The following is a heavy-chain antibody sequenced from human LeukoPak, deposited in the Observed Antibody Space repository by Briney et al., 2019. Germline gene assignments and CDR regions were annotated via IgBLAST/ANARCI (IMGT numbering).Heavy chain of an antibody. CDR2: IIPIFGTA. J-gene: IGHJ4*02. Sequence: GASVKVSCKASGGTFSSYAISWVRQAPGQGLEWMGGIIPIFGTANYAQKFQGRVTITTDESTSTAYMELSSLRSEDTAVYYCARDTSLVGATGGYYFDYWGQGTLVTVSS. V-gene: IGHV1-69*05. CDR1: GGTFSSYA. D-gene: IGHD1-26*01. CDR3: ARDTSLVGATGGYYFDY.